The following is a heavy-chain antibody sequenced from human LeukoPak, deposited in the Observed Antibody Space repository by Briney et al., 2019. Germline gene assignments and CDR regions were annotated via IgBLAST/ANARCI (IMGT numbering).Heavy chain of an antibody. Sequence: GGSLRLSCAASGFTFSGSAMHWVRQASGKGLEWVGRIRSKANSYATAYAASVKGRFTISRDDSKNTAYLQMNSLKTEDTAVYYCTRTIFGVVTTYYMDVWGKGTTVTVSS. V-gene: IGHV3-73*01. J-gene: IGHJ6*03. CDR3: TRTIFGVVTTYYMDV. CDR1: GFTFSGSA. CDR2: IRSKANSYAT. D-gene: IGHD3-3*01.